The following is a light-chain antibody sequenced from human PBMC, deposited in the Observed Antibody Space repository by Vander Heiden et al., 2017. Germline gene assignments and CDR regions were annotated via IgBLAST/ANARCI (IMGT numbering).Light chain of an antibody. CDR3: QSYDSSLSSVV. Sequence: QSVLTPPPSVSRAPGQRVTISSTGGSSNIGAGYDVHWYQQLPGTAPKLLIYGNANRPSGVPDRFSGSKSGTSASLAITRLQAEDEADYYCQSYDSSLSSVVFAGGTKLTVL. J-gene: IGLJ2*01. CDR2: GNA. V-gene: IGLV1-40*01. CDR1: SSNIGAGYD.